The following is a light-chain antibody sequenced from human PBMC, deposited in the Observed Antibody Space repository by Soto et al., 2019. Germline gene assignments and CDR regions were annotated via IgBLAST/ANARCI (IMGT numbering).Light chain of an antibody. CDR2: KNN. Sequence: QSVLTQPPSASGTPGQRVTISCSGSSSNIGSNYVYWYQQFPGTAPKVIIYKNNQRPSGVPDRFSGSKSGTSASLAISGLRSEDEAEYFCATWDDNIIFGGGTKLTVL. V-gene: IGLV1-47*01. CDR3: ATWDDNII. J-gene: IGLJ2*01. CDR1: SSNIGSNY.